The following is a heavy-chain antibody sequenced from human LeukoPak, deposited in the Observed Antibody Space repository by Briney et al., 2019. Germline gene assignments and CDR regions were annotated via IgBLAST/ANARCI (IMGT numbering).Heavy chain of an antibody. J-gene: IGHJ4*02. Sequence: GGSLRLSCAASGFTFSSYAMSWVRQAPGKGLEWVSAISGSGGSTYYADSVKGRFTISRDNSKNTLYLQINSLRAEDTAIYYCAKAPMEDSWYIHFDYWGQGTLVTVSS. CDR2: ISGSGGST. CDR1: GFTFSSYA. D-gene: IGHD6-13*01. V-gene: IGHV3-23*01. CDR3: AKAPMEDSWYIHFDY.